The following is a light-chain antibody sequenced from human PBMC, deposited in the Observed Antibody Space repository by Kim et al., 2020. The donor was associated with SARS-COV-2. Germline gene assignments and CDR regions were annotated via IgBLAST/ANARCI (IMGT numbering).Light chain of an antibody. V-gene: IGLV4-69*01. J-gene: IGLJ3*02. CDR1: AANYA. CDR3: QTWDTGIRV. Sequence: QLVLTQAPSASASLGASVKLTCTLSAANYASAWHQQQPGKGPRFLLKVNSDGTHDKADGVPDRFSGSSSGAERYLTISSLQSEDEADYYCQTWDTGIRVFGGGTQLTVL. CDR2: VNSDGTH.